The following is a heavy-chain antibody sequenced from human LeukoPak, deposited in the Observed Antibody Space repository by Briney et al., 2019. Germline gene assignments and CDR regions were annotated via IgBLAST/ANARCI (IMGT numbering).Heavy chain of an antibody. CDR1: GGTFSSYA. J-gene: IGHJ4*02. Sequence: ASVKVSCKASGGTFSSYAISWVRQAPGQGPEWMGGIIPIFGTANYAQKFQGRVTITADESTSTAYMGLSSLRSEDTAVYYCAETAYGSSGWYGAFDYWGQGTLVTVSS. D-gene: IGHD6-19*01. V-gene: IGHV1-69*13. CDR2: IIPIFGTA. CDR3: AETAYGSSGWYGAFDY.